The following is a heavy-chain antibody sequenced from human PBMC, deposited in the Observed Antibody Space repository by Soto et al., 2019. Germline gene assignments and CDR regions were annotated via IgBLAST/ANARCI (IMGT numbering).Heavy chain of an antibody. Sequence: ASVKGSCKASGYTFTNYAVHWVRQAPGQRPEWMGWMNPKSGNTDYAQKFQGRVSMTRDNSKTTAYMELSSLGSEDTAVYYCVRAPLDYYSADYFDTWGQGTQVTVSS. J-gene: IGHJ4*02. D-gene: IGHD3-10*01. CDR1: GYTFTNYA. CDR3: VRAPLDYYSADYFDT. V-gene: IGHV1-8*02. CDR2: MNPKSGNT.